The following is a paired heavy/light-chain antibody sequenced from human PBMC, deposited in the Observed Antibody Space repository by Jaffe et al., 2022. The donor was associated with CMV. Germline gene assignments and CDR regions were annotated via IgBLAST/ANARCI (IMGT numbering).Light chain of an antibody. Sequence: QSALTQPASVSGSPGQSITISCTGTSSDVGGYNYVSWYQQHPGKAPKLMIYDVSNRPSGVSNRFSGSKSGNTASLTISGLQAEDEADYYCSSYTSSSTLRIGGGTKLTVL. CDR2: DVS. CDR1: SSDVGGYNY. J-gene: IGLJ2*01. V-gene: IGLV2-14*03. CDR3: SSYTSSSTLR.
Heavy chain of an antibody. D-gene: IGHD3-9*01. CDR3: ARQAGLLGGKKTGYYDILTGTPGGPRFDP. Sequence: EVQLVQSGAEVKKPGESLRISCKGSGYSFTSYWISWVRQMPGKGLEWMGRIDPSDSYTNYSPSFQGHVTISADKSISTAYLQWSSLKASDTAMYYCARQAGLLGGKKTGYYDILTGTPGGPRFDPWGQGTLVTVSS. J-gene: IGHJ5*02. CDR2: IDPSDSYT. CDR1: GYSFTSYW. V-gene: IGHV5-10-1*03.